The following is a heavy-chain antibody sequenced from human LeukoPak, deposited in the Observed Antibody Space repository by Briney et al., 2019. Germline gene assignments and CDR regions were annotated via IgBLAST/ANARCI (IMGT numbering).Heavy chain of an antibody. V-gene: IGHV1-69*05. J-gene: IGHJ4*02. D-gene: IGHD1-7*01. CDR1: GGTFSSYA. CDR2: IIPIFGTA. CDR3: ARGPPTLTGTSGTDY. Sequence: SVKVSCKASGGTFSSYAISWVRQAPGQGLEWMGGIIPIFGTANYAQKFQGRVTITTDESTSTAYMELSSLRSEDTAVYYCARGPPTLTGTSGTDYWGQGTLVTVSS.